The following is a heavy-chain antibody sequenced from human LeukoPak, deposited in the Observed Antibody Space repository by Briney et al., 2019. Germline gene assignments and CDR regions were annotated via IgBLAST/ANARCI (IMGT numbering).Heavy chain of an antibody. J-gene: IGHJ4*02. CDR1: GDSISSSSYY. D-gene: IGHD1-26*01. V-gene: IGHV4-39*01. CDR2: IYYTGST. CDR3: SILHATKFYFDY. Sequence: SETLSLTCTVSGDSISSSSYYWGWIRQPPGKGLEWIGNIYYTGSTFYNPSLKSRVTISADTSKNQLSLKLSSVTAPDTAVYFCSILHATKFYFDYWGQGTLVTVSS.